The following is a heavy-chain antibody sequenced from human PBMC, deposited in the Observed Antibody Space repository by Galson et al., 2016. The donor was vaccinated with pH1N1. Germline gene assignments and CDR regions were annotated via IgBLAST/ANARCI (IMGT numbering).Heavy chain of an antibody. CDR1: GYMCAGCD. CDR2: CNPNTGDT. J-gene: IGHJ6*02. Sequence: SVKVCCMACGYMCAGCDMQWGGQVAGQVLECCGLCNPNTGDTNYAQKFQGRVTMTRDTSISTAYMELSRLRSDDTALYFCARIIFRHFGMDVWGQGTT. CDR3: ARIIFRHFGMDV. V-gene: IGHV1-2*02. D-gene: IGHD3-16*02.